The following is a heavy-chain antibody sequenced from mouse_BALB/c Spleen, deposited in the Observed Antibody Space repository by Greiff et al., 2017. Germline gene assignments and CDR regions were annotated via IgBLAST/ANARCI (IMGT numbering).Heavy chain of an antibody. CDR3: ARRGYDLMDY. Sequence: EVQLQQSGAELVRPGALVKLSCKASGFNIKDYYMHWVKQRPEQGLAWIGWIDPENGNTIYDPKFQGKASITADTSSNTAYLQLSSLTSEDTAVYYCARRGYDLMDYWGQGTSVTVSS. CDR2: IDPENGNT. V-gene: IGHV14-1*02. D-gene: IGHD2-14*01. J-gene: IGHJ4*01. CDR1: GFNIKDYY.